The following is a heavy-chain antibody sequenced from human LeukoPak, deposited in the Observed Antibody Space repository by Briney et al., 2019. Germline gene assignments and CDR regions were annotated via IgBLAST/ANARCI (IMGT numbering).Heavy chain of an antibody. CDR2: MNPNSGNT. Sequence: GAPVKVSCKASGYTFTSYDINWVRQATGQGLEWMGWMNPNSGNTGYAQKFQGRVTMTRNTSISTAYMELSSLRSEDTAVYYCARGGPGFWIGYWPADYYYYYYGMDVWGQGTTVTVSS. CDR3: ARGGPGFWIGYWPADYYYYYYGMDV. V-gene: IGHV1-8*01. J-gene: IGHJ6*02. D-gene: IGHD3-3*01. CDR1: GYTFTSYD.